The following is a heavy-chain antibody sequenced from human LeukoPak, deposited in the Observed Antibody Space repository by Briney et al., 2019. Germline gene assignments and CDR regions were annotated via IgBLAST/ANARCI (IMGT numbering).Heavy chain of an antibody. CDR2: IIPIFGTA. Sequence: GASAKVSCKASGYTFTSYDINWVRQATGQGLEWMGGIIPIFGTANYAQKFQGRVTITADKSTSTAYMELSSLRSEDTAVYYCARGRSVVPAAMPGDYWGQGTLVTVSS. CDR1: GYTFTSYD. V-gene: IGHV1-69*06. CDR3: ARGRSVVPAAMPGDY. J-gene: IGHJ4*02. D-gene: IGHD2-2*01.